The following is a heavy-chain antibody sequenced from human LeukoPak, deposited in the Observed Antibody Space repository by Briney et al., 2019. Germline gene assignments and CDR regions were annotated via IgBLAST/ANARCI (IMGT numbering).Heavy chain of an antibody. J-gene: IGHJ4*02. V-gene: IGHV4-59*12. CDR3: ARVSTVTTLDY. CDR1: GGSISSYY. Sequence: SETLSLTCTVSGGSISSYYWSWIRQPPGKGLEWIGYIYYSGSTNYNPSLKGRVTISVDTSKNQFSLKLSSVTAADTAVYYCARVSTVTTLDYWGQGTLVTVSS. D-gene: IGHD4-17*01. CDR2: IYYSGST.